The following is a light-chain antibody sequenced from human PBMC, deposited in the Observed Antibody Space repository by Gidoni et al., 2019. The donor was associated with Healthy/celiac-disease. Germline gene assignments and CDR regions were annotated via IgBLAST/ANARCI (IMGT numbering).Light chain of an antibody. J-gene: IGLJ2*01. CDR1: SSNSGAGYD. CDR3: QSYDSSLSAVV. CDR2: GNS. V-gene: IGLV1-40*01. Sequence: QSVLTQPPSVSAAPGPRVTISCTGSSSNSGAGYDVHWYQQLPGTAPKLLIYGNSNRPSGVPDRFSGSKSGTSASLAITGLQAEDEADYYCQSYDSSLSAVVFGGGTKLTVL.